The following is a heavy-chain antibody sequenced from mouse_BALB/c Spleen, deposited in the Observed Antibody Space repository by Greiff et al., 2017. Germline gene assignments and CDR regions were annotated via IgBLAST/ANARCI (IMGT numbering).Heavy chain of an antibody. V-gene: IGHV2-4-1*01. CDR3: ARNWGYDYDAGYAMDY. Sequence: VQLQQSGPGLVQPSQSLSITCTVSGFSLTSYGVHWVRQSPGKGLEWLGVIWSGGSTDYNAAFISRLSISKDNSKSQVFLKMNSLQADDTAIYYCARNWGYDYDAGYAMDYWGQGTSVTVSS. J-gene: IGHJ4*01. CDR1: GFSLTSYG. D-gene: IGHD2-4*01. CDR2: IWSGGST.